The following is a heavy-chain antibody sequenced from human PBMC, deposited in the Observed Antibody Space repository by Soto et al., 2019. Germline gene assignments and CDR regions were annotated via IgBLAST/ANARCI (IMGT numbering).Heavy chain of an antibody. V-gene: IGHV1-69*01. J-gene: IGHJ4*02. CDR2: IVPLFGTP. D-gene: IGHD5-12*01. Sequence: QVHLVQSGADVKKPGSSVKVSCKTSGGTFSDLASSWVRQAPGQGLEWVGGIVPLFGTPDYSQKFQGRVTINADESSSTVYMELRSLRSEDTAVYYCASERVAEMATGGYFDNWGQGTLVTVSS. CDR3: ASERVAEMATGGYFDN. CDR1: GGTFSDLA.